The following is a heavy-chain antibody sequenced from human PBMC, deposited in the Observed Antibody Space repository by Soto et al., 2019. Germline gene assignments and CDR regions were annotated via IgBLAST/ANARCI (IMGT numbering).Heavy chain of an antibody. CDR3: ARRARTATTNWGAFDV. CDR2: ISYSADKT. D-gene: IGHD1-7*01. CDR1: GFTFNTYV. Sequence: GGSLRLSCAASGFTFNTYVVNWVRQAPGKGLEWVSTISYSADKTHYADSVKGRFTISRDNSRDTLFLQMNSLRADDAAVYYCARRARTATTNWGAFDVWGQGTMVTVSS. J-gene: IGHJ3*01. V-gene: IGHV3-23*01.